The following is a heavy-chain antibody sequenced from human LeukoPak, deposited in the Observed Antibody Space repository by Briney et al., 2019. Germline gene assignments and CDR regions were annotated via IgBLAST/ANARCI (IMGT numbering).Heavy chain of an antibody. J-gene: IGHJ3*02. V-gene: IGHV1-18*01. Sequence: ASVKVSCKASGYTFSSYDITWVRQAPGQGLEWLGWVSVYNGNTNYVQKLQGRVTLTTDTSTATAYMELRSLRSDDTAVYYCARVKVGVNAFDIWGQGTMVTVSS. CDR3: ARVKVGVNAFDI. D-gene: IGHD3-10*01. CDR2: VSVYNGNT. CDR1: GYTFSSYD.